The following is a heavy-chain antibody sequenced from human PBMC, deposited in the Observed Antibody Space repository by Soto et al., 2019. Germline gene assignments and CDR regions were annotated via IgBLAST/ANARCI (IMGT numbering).Heavy chain of an antibody. CDR3: ARVNVMVVDGSTFDY. V-gene: IGHV4-38-2*02. Sequence: PAETLSLTCTVSGYSISSFSYWALIRQPAGKGAEGVARIYDGGGTFYEPSVKSRITISVDTSNNQFSLKLTSVTAADTAVYYCARVNVMVVDGSTFDYWGHGTLVTVSS. CDR1: GYSISSFSY. CDR2: IYDGGGT. J-gene: IGHJ4*01. D-gene: IGHD6-19*01.